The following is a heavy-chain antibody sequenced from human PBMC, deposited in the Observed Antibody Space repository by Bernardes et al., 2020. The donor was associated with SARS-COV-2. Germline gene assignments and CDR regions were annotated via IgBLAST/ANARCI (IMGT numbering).Heavy chain of an antibody. D-gene: IGHD3-10*01. CDR3: ARDIVYGSGSLDY. CDR2: ITTDGSGT. V-gene: IGHV3-74*01. Sequence: GGSLRLSCAASGFTFSSHCMHWVRKAPGKGLVWVSRITTDGSGTNYADSVKGRFTISRDNAKNTLYLQMNSLRADDTAVYYCARDIVYGSGSLDYWGQGTLVTVSS. CDR1: GFTFSSHC. J-gene: IGHJ4*02.